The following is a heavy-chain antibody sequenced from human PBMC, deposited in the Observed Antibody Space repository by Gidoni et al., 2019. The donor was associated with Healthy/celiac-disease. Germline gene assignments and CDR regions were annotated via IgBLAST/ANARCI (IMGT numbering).Heavy chain of an antibody. V-gene: IGHV4-34*01. CDR3: ARGSSAIFGGVITNYYYYYMDV. D-gene: IGHD3-3*01. CDR2: INHSGST. CDR1: GGSFSGYY. Sequence: QVQLQQWGAGLLTPSETLSLTCAFYGGSFSGYYWSWIRQPPGKGLEWIREINHSGSTNYNPSLKGRVTISVDTSKNEFSLKQRSVTAADTAVYYCARGSSAIFGGVITNYYYYYMDVWGKGTTVTVSS. J-gene: IGHJ6*03.